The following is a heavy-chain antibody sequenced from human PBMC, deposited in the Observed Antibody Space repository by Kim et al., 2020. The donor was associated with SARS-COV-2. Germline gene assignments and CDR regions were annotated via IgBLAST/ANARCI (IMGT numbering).Heavy chain of an antibody. J-gene: IGHJ6*01. Sequence: SETLSLTCAVYGGSFSGYYWSWIRQPPGKGLEWIGEINHSGSTNYNPSLKSRVTISVDTSKNQFSLKLSSVTAADTAVYYCARGGHCSSTSCPKYYYYY. V-gene: IGHV4-34*01. D-gene: IGHD2-2*01. CDR1: GGSFSGYY. CDR3: ARGGHCSSTSCPKYYYYY. CDR2: INHSGST.